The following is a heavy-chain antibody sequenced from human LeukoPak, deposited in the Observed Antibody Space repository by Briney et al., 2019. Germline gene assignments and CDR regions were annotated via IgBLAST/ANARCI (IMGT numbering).Heavy chain of an antibody. J-gene: IGHJ4*02. CDR2: ISYDGRRT. Sequence: GRSLRLSCAASGFTFSSYGIHWVRQAPGKGLEWVTVISYDGRRTYYADSVKGRFTISRDNSKNTLYLQMNSLRPEDTAVYYCAGDLAYGDSFDYWGQGTLVTVSS. CDR3: AGDLAYGDSFDY. V-gene: IGHV3-30*03. CDR1: GFTFSSYG. D-gene: IGHD4-17*01.